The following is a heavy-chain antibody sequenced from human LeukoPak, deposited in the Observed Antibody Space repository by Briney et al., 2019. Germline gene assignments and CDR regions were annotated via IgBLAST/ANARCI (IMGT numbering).Heavy chain of an antibody. V-gene: IGHV3-23*01. D-gene: IGHD3-3*02. CDR2: ISGSGGNT. CDR1: GFTFSTYT. J-gene: IGHJ4*02. CDR3: AKAAFSRTSYFDY. Sequence: PGGSLRLSRAASGFTFSTYTMSWVRQAPGKGLEWVSAISGSGGNTYYADSVKGRFTISRDNSKNTLYLQMDSLRADDTAVYYCAKAAFSRTSYFDYWGQGTLVTASS.